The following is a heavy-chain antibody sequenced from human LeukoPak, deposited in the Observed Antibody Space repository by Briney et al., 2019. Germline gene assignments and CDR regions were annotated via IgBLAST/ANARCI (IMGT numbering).Heavy chain of an antibody. Sequence: SETLSLTCAVYGGSFSGYYWSWIRQPPGKGLEWIGEINHSGSTNYNPSLKSRVTISVDTSKNQFSLKLSSVTAADTAVYYCARAKVGYSGYDSEYYYYYYMDVWGKGTMVTISS. CDR2: INHSGST. D-gene: IGHD5-12*01. CDR1: GGSFSGYY. CDR3: ARAKVGYSGYDSEYYYYYYMDV. V-gene: IGHV4-34*01. J-gene: IGHJ6*03.